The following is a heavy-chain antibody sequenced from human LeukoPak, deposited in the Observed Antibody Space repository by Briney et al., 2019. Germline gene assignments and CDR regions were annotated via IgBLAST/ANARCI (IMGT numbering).Heavy chain of an antibody. D-gene: IGHD5-18*01. CDR3: AKERYTYGSNWYFDL. CDR1: GFTFSSYG. V-gene: IGHV3-30*18. Sequence: GGSLRLSCAASGFTFSSYGMHWVRQAPGRWLEWGEDISYDGRNKYCVDSVKARVTISRDNSKNTMYLQMNSRRAEDTAVYYCAKERYTYGSNWYFDLWGRGTLVTVSS. CDR2: ISYDGRNK. J-gene: IGHJ2*01.